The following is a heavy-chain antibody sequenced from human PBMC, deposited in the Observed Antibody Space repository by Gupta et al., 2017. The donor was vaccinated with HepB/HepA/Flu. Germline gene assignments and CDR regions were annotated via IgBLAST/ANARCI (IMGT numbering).Heavy chain of an antibody. J-gene: IGHJ4*02. CDR2: INPNSGGT. D-gene: IGHD6-6*01. CDR3: ARTSTYSSSSPSFDY. V-gene: IGHV1-2*04. Sequence: QVQLVQSGAEVKKPGASVKVSCKASGYTFTGYYMHWVRQAPGQGLEWMGWINPNSGGTNYAQKFQGWVTMTRDTSISTAYMELSRLRSDDTAVYYCARTSTYSSSSPSFDYWGQGTLVTVSS. CDR1: GYTFTGYY.